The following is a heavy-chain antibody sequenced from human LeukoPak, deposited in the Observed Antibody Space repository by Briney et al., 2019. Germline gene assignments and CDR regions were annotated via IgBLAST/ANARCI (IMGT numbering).Heavy chain of an antibody. J-gene: IGHJ3*02. CDR2: ISGSGGST. V-gene: IGHV3-23*01. Sequence: GGSLRLSCAASGFTFSSYAMSWVRQAPGKGLEWVPAISGSGGSTYYADSVKGRFTISRDNSKNTLYLQMNSLRAEDTAVYYCAKDLRNSVSPSPSAFDIWGQGTMVTVSS. D-gene: IGHD2-8*01. CDR1: GFTFSSYA. CDR3: AKDLRNSVSPSPSAFDI.